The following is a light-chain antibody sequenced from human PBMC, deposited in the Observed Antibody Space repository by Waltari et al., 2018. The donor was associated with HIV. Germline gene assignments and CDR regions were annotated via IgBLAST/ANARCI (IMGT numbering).Light chain of an antibody. CDR1: QSVSNY. V-gene: IGKV3-11*01. CDR2: DAS. J-gene: IGKJ1*01. CDR3: QQRSNWPPGWT. Sequence: EIVLTQSPATLSLSPGERATLSCRASQSVSNYLAWYQQKPGQAPRLLIYDASNRATGIPAKFSCSGSGTDFTLTISSLEPEDFAVYYCQQRSNWPPGWTFGQGTKVEIK.